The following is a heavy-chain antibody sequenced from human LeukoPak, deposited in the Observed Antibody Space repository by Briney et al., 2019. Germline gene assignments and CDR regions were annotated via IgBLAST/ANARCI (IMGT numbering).Heavy chain of an antibody. J-gene: IGHJ4*02. CDR3: GSTNHNPSLKSRVTISIDTSKSQFSLKLSAVTAADTAVYYCASAYYYDSSGHYYHFDS. V-gene: IGHV4-59*01. Sequence: KPSETLSLTCTVSGGSISSYYWGWIRQPPGKGLEWIVDLYYSGRNYANPSLKSRVTISIDTVNSQYSLQLSSVSAADTAVYYSGSTNHNPSLKSRVTISIDTSKSQFSLKLSAVTAADTAVYYCASAYYYDSSGHYYHFDSWGQGTLVTVAS. CDR1: GGSISSYY. D-gene: IGHD3-22*01. CDR2: LYYSGRN.